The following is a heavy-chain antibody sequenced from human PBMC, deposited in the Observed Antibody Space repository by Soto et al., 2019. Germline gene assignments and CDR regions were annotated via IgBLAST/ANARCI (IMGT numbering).Heavy chain of an antibody. Sequence: QVQLQESGPGLVKPAETLSLTCTVSGGSISGYFWSWIRQSPGKGLEWIGQIHYSGRADYNPSLWSRVTISVETSKYQLSLKLSSVTAADTAVYYCARYSATYSFDHWVRGAMVTVSS. J-gene: IGHJ4*02. CDR1: GGSISGYF. D-gene: IGHD4-4*01. CDR2: IHYSGRA. V-gene: IGHV4-59*01. CDR3: ARYSATYSFDH.